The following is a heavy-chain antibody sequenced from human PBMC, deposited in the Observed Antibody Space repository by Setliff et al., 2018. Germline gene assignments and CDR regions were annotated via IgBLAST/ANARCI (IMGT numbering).Heavy chain of an antibody. CDR3: ATLSKYPYGSGSYMGIRWFDP. Sequence: GASVKVSCKASGYTFTDYYMHWVQQAPGKGLEWMGRVDPEDGETMSAEKFQGRVTITADTSTDTAYMELSSLRSEDAAVYYCATLSKYPYGSGSYMGIRWFDPWGQGTRVTVSS. CDR1: GYTFTDYY. J-gene: IGHJ5*02. D-gene: IGHD3-10*01. CDR2: VDPEDGET. V-gene: IGHV1-69-2*01.